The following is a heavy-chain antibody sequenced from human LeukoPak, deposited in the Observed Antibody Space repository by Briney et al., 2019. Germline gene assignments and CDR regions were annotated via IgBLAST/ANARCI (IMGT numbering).Heavy chain of an antibody. V-gene: IGHV3-74*01. D-gene: IGHD1-7*01. J-gene: IGHJ6*03. CDR1: GFTFSTYW. CDR2: INSDGSST. Sequence: PGGSLRLSCAASGFTFSTYWMNWVRQAPGKGLVWVSRINSDGSSTNYADSIKGRFTSSRDNAKNTLYLQMNSLRAEDTAVYYCARAELELRGFGYYYYYMDVWGKGTTVTVPS. CDR3: ARAELELRGFGYYYYYMDV.